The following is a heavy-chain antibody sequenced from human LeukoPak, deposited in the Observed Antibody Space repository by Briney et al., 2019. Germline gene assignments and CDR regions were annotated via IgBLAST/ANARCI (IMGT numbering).Heavy chain of an antibody. V-gene: IGHV3-48*01. CDR2: ISSSSDAM. CDR1: GFTFSNYG. CDR3: AREGKYYDFWSGYSVDY. J-gene: IGHJ4*02. Sequence: GGSLRLSCAASGFTFSNYGINWVRQTPGKGLEWVSYISSSSDAMHYADSVRGRFTISRDNGKNSLYLQMNSLRAEDTAVYYCAREGKYYDFWSGYSVDYWGQGTLVTVSS. D-gene: IGHD3-3*01.